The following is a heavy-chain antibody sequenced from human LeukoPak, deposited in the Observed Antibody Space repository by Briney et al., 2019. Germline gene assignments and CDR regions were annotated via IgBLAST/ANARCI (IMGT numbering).Heavy chain of an antibody. Sequence: GGSLRLSCAASGFSVSTNYMSWVRQAPGKGLEWVSVIYSGGSTYYADSVKGRFTISRDNSKNTLYLQMGSLRAEDMAVYYCARDRSSDYWGQGTLVTVSS. CDR3: ARDRSSDY. D-gene: IGHD2-15*01. V-gene: IGHV3-66*01. CDR2: IYSGGST. CDR1: GFSVSTNY. J-gene: IGHJ4*02.